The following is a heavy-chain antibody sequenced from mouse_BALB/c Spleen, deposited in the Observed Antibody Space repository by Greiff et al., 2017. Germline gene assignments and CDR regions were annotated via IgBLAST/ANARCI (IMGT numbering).Heavy chain of an antibody. D-gene: IGHD1-1*02. V-gene: IGHV1-12*01. Sequence: VQLQQPGAELVKPGASVKMSCKASGYTFTSYNMHWVKQTPGQGLEWIGAIYPGNGDTSYNQKFKGKATLTADKSSSTAYMQLSSLTSEDSAVYYCARVVPLYYFDYWGQGTTLTVSS. CDR2: IYPGNGDT. CDR3: ARVVPLYYFDY. CDR1: GYTFTSYN. J-gene: IGHJ2*01.